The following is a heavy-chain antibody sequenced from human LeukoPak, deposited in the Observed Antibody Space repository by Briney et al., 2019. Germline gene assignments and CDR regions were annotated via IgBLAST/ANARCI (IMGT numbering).Heavy chain of an antibody. J-gene: IGHJ4*02. CDR3: ARLDAPSFGESAPFDY. V-gene: IGHV4-59*08. Sequence: SETLSLTCTVSGGSISSYYWSWIRQPPGKGLEWIGYIYYSGSTNYNPSLKSRVTISVDTSKNQFSLKLSSVTAADTAVYYCARLDAPSFGESAPFDYWGQGTLVTVSS. CDR1: GGSISSYY. D-gene: IGHD3-10*01. CDR2: IYYSGST.